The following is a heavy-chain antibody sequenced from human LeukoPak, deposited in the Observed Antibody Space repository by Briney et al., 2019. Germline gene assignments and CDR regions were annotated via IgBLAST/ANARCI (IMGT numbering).Heavy chain of an antibody. CDR1: GGSFSGYY. CDR2: INHSGST. Sequence: PSETLSLTCAVYGGSFSGYYWSWIRQPPGEGLEWIGEINHSGSTNYNPSLKSRVTISVDTSKNQFSLKLSSVTAADTAVYYCARGGKGRLRWGLGDYWGQGTLVTVSS. D-gene: IGHD5-12*01. V-gene: IGHV4-34*01. J-gene: IGHJ4*02. CDR3: ARGGKGRLRWGLGDY.